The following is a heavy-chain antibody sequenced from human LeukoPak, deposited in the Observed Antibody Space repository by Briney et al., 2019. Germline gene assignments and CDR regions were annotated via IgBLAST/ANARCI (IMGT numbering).Heavy chain of an antibody. CDR2: IYYSGST. CDR3: ARAKVGYSSSWYTSDY. J-gene: IGHJ4*02. D-gene: IGHD6-13*01. CDR1: GGSISSYY. Sequence: SETLSLTRTVSGGSISSYYWSWIRQPPGKGLEWIGYIYYSGSTNYNPSLKSRVTISVDTSKNQFSLKLSSVTAADTAVYYCARAKVGYSSSWYTSDYWGQGTLVTVSS. V-gene: IGHV4-59*01.